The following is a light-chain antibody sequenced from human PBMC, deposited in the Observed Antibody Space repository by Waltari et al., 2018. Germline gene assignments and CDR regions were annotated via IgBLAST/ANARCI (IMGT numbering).Light chain of an antibody. J-gene: IGLJ2*01. CDR3: ATWDGSLSAVV. Sequence: QSVVTQPPSASGTPGQRVTISCSGSSSNLGRNFVYWYQQLPGATPKVRIFRNDRRPAGVPDRFSGSKSGTSASLDISGLRSEDEANYYCATWDGSLSAVVFGGGTKLTVL. CDR1: SSNLGRNF. CDR2: RND. V-gene: IGLV1-47*01.